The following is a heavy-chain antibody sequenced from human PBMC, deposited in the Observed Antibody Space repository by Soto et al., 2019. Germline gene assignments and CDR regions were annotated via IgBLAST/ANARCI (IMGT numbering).Heavy chain of an antibody. D-gene: IGHD2-15*01. CDR1: GYTLTELF. CDR3: ARDLFSPRMQGMDV. CDR2: FDPEDGET. J-gene: IGHJ6*02. V-gene: IGHV1-24*01. Sequence: GASGKVSCKVSGYTLTELFLHWVRQAPGKGLEWMGGFDPEDGETIYAQKFQGRVTMTEDTSTDTAYMELSSLRSEDTAVYYCARDLFSPRMQGMDVWGQGPTVTVSS.